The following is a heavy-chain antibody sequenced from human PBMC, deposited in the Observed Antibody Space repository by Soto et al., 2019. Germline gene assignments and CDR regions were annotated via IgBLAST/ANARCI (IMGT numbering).Heavy chain of an antibody. CDR2: ISGSGGST. J-gene: IGHJ4*02. D-gene: IGHD3-22*01. CDR1: GFTFSSYA. Sequence: GGSLRLSCAASGFTFSSYAMSWVRQAPGKGLEWVSAISGSGGSTYYADSVKGRFTISRDNSKNTLYLQMNSLRAEDTAVYYCAKDGRNYYDSSGYYYVYWGQGTLVTVSS. V-gene: IGHV3-23*01. CDR3: AKDGRNYYDSSGYYYVY.